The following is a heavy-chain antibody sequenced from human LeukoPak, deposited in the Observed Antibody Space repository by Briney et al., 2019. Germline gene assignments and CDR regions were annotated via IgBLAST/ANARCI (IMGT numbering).Heavy chain of an antibody. V-gene: IGHV4-59*08. CDR2: IYYSGST. Sequence: SETLSLTCTVSGGSISSYYWSWIRQPPGKGLEWIGYIYYSGSTNYNPSLKSRVTISVDTSKNQFSLKLSSVTAADTAVYYCARRPRGSSTYWYFDLWGRGTLVTVSS. D-gene: IGHD2-2*01. CDR1: GGSISSYY. CDR3: ARRPRGSSTYWYFDL. J-gene: IGHJ2*01.